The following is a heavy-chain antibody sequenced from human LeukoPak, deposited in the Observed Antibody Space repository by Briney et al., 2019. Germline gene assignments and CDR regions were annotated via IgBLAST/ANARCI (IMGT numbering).Heavy chain of an antibody. CDR3: ARDNSVEDTAWWFDP. Sequence: ASVKVSCKAYGYTFTGYYMHWVRQAPGQGLEWMGWINPNSGGTNYAQKFQGRVTMTRDTSISTAYMELSWLRSDDTAVYFCARDNSVEDTAWWFDPWGQGTLVTVSS. V-gene: IGHV1-2*02. CDR2: INPNSGGT. D-gene: IGHD4-23*01. J-gene: IGHJ5*02. CDR1: GYTFTGYY.